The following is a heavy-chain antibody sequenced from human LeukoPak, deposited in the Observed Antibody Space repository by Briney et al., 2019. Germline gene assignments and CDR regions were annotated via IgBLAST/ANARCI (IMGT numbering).Heavy chain of an antibody. CDR1: GFTVSGYY. Sequence: GGSLRLACAASGFTVSGYYMSWVRQAPGKGLEWVSVINSGGSTYYADSVKGRFTISRDNSKNTLYLQMNSLRAEDTALYYCAREEGYCSSTSCSYAFDIWGQGTMVTVSS. V-gene: IGHV3-66*02. CDR2: INSGGST. CDR3: AREEGYCSSTSCSYAFDI. D-gene: IGHD2-2*01. J-gene: IGHJ3*02.